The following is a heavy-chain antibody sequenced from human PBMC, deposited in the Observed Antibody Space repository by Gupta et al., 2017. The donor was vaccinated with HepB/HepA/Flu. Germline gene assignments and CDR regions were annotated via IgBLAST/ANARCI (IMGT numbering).Heavy chain of an antibody. Sequence: QVQLVESGGGLVKPGVSLRLSCAASGFTFSDYYMSWIRQAPGKGLEWVSYISSSNSTIYYADSVKGRFTISRDNAKNSLYLQMNSLRAEDTAVYYCARSVLGWREYYYYYYMDVWGKGTTVTVSS. CDR2: ISSSNSTI. CDR1: GFTFSDYY. D-gene: IGHD4-23*01. J-gene: IGHJ6*03. V-gene: IGHV3-11*04. CDR3: ARSVLGWREYYYYYYMDV.